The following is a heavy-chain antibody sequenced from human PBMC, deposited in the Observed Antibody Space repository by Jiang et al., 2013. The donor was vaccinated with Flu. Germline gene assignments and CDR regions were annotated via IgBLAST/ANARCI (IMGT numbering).Heavy chain of an antibody. D-gene: IGHD2-15*01. CDR2: IYYSGST. CDR1: GGSISSYY. CDR3: ARASRLHPGDY. J-gene: IGHJ4*02. V-gene: IGHV4-59*01. Sequence: GPGLVKPSETLSLTCTVSGGSISSYYWSWIRQPPGKGLEWIGYIYYSGSTNYNPSLKSRVTISVDTSKNQFSLKLSSVTAADTAVYYCARASRLHPGDYWGQGTLVTVSS.